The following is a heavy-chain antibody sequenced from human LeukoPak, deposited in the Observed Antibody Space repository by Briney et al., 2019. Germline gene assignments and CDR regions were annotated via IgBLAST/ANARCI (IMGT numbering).Heavy chain of an antibody. D-gene: IGHD6-19*01. V-gene: IGHV3-9*01. CDR2: ISWNSGSI. Sequence: GRSLRLSCAASGFTFDDYAMHWVRQAPGKGLEWVSGISWNSGSIGYADSVKGRLTISRDNAKNSLYLQMNSLRAEDTALYYCAKDTEQWLVSGYYYYGMDVWGQGTTVTVSS. CDR1: GFTFDDYA. CDR3: AKDTEQWLVSGYYYYGMDV. J-gene: IGHJ6*02.